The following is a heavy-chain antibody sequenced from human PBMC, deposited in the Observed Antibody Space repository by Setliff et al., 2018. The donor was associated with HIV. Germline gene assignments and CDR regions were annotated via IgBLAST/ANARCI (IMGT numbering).Heavy chain of an antibody. CDR1: GFTFSNYW. J-gene: IGHJ4*02. V-gene: IGHV3-74*03. CDR3: VRAKNWNDFDY. Sequence: GSLRLSCAASGFTFSNYWMHWVRQAPGKGLMWVSRIHTDGTTTMYAGSVKGRFTISRDSAKSTLYLQMNSLRAEDTALYYCVRAKNWNDFDYWGQGTLVTVSS. CDR2: IHTDGTTT. D-gene: IGHD1-1*01.